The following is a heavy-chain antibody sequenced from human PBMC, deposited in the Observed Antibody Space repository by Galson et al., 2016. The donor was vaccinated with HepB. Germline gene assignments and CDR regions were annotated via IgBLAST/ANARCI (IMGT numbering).Heavy chain of an antibody. D-gene: IGHD3-10*01. CDR3: TAEYYGSVSVLFDY. CDR1: GFTFGDYA. V-gene: IGHV3-49*03. Sequence: SLRLSCAASGFTFGDYAMSWFRQAPGKGLEWVGFIRSKAYGGTTEYAASVKGRFTISRDDSKSIAYLQMNSLKTEDTAVYYCTAEYYGSVSVLFDYWGQGTLVTVSS. J-gene: IGHJ4*02. CDR2: IRSKAYGGTT.